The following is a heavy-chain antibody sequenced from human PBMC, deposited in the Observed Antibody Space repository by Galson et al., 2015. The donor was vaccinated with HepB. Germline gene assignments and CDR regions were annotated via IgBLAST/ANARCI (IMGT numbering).Heavy chain of an antibody. CDR1: GYTFTSYA. CDR3: ARSKENWNRNYGMDV. Sequence: SVKVSCKASGYTFTSYAMHWVRQAPGQRLEWMGWINAGNGNTKYSQKLQGRVTITRDTSASTAYMELSSLRSEDTAVYYCARSKENWNRNYGMDVWGQGTTVTVSS. J-gene: IGHJ6*02. CDR2: INAGNGNT. V-gene: IGHV1-3*01. D-gene: IGHD1/OR15-1a*01.